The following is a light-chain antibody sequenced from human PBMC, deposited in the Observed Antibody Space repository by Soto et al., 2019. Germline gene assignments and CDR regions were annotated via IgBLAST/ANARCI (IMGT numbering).Light chain of an antibody. CDR3: QSYDTGLSGYV. CDR1: SSNIGAGYH. Sequence: QSVLTYPRSVSQAPGQRGTISCTGSSSNIGAGYHVHWYQQLPGTAPKLLIYGNSNRPSGVPDRFSGSKSGSSASLAITGLQAADNADYYSQSYDTGLSGYVFGSGTKVTV. V-gene: IGLV1-40*01. J-gene: IGLJ1*01. CDR2: GNS.